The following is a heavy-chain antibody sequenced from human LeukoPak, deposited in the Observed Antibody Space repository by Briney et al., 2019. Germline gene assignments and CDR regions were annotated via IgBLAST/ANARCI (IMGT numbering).Heavy chain of an antibody. J-gene: IGHJ4*02. Sequence: PGVSLRLSCAASGFSFSTYGMHWVRQAPGKGLEWVAFIWYDGTNKYYGDSVKGQFTISRDNSKNTLYLQMNGLRADDTAVYYCARESRYSSSCPDSWGQGALVTVSS. V-gene: IGHV3-33*01. CDR2: IWYDGTNK. CDR3: ARESRYSSSCPDS. CDR1: GFSFSTYG. D-gene: IGHD6-13*01.